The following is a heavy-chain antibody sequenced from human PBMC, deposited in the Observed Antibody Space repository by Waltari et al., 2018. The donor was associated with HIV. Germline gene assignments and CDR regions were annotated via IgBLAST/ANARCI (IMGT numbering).Heavy chain of an antibody. J-gene: IGHJ3*02. CDR3: ARGLRLGELSLYKYAFDI. Sequence: QVQLEESGPGLVKPSETLSLTCTVSGGSISSYYWSWIRLPAGKGLEWIGRIYTSGSTNYNPPLQSRFTLSVDTSMNQFSLKLSSVTAADTAVYYCARGLRLGELSLYKYAFDIWGQGTMVTVSS. CDR1: GGSISSYY. V-gene: IGHV4-4*07. D-gene: IGHD3-16*02. CDR2: IYTSGST.